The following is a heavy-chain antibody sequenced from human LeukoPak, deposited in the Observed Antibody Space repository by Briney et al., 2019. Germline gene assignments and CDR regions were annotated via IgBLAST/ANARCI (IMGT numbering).Heavy chain of an antibody. Sequence: GESLRLSCVASGFTFTRYSMNWVRQAPGKGLEWVSSVSSSGTYIYYADSVKGRFTISRDNSKNTLYLQMNSLRAEDTAVYYCAKDGQGLTYYFDYWGQGTLVTVSS. V-gene: IGHV3-21*01. CDR2: VSSSGTYI. CDR3: AKDGQGLTYYFDY. CDR1: GFTFTRYS. D-gene: IGHD3-9*01. J-gene: IGHJ4*02.